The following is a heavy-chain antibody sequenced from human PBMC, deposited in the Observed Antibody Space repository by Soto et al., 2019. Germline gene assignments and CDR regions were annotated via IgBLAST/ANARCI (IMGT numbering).Heavy chain of an antibody. CDR1: GYTFSNYG. J-gene: IGHJ6*02. CDR2: ISDYNGNT. CDR3: AGEGYYSGSGTYSPPRYYGMDV. V-gene: IGHV1-18*01. D-gene: IGHD3-10*01. Sequence: QVQLVQSGAEVRKPGASVKVSCKASGYTFSNYGLSWVRQAPGQGLEWMGWISDYNGNTHYAQKFQGRLIMTTDTSARTDYVELRSLTSDGTAVYFCAGEGYYSGSGTYSPPRYYGMDVWGQGTTVTVSS.